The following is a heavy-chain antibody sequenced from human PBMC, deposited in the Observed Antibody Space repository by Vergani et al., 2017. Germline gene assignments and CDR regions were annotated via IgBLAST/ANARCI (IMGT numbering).Heavy chain of an antibody. CDR1: GYSISSGYY. D-gene: IGHD3-22*01. V-gene: IGHV4-38-2*01. J-gene: IGHJ4*02. CDR2: IYHSGST. Sequence: QVQLQESGPGLVKPSETLSLTCAVSGYSISSGYYWGWIRQPPGKGLEWIGSIYHSGSTYYNPSLKSRVTISVDTSKNQFSLKLSSVTAADTAVYYCARQVMIGVVKGWGQGTLVTVSS. CDR3: ARQVMIGVVKG.